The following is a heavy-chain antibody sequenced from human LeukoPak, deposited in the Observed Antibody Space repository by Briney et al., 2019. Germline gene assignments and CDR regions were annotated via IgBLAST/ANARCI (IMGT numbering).Heavy chain of an antibody. CDR1: GFTFSSYG. V-gene: IGHV3-30*03. Sequence: GRSLRLSCAASGFTFSSYGMHWVRQAPGKGLDWVAVISYDGSNTYFADSVKGRFTISRDNSKNTLYLQLNSLRPEDTPVYYCAMGREGRRISMVRGEFDYWGQGTLVTVSS. CDR2: ISYDGSNT. D-gene: IGHD3-10*01. J-gene: IGHJ4*02. CDR3: AMGREGRRISMVRGEFDY.